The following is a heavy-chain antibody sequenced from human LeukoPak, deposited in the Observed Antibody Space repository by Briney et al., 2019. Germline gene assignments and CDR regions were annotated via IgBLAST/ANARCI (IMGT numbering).Heavy chain of an antibody. J-gene: IGHJ4*02. Sequence: GGSLRLSCAASGFSFSSYWMSWVRQAPGKGLEWVANIKQDGSEKYYVDSVKGRFTISRDNAKKSLYLQMNSLRAEDTAVYYCARERGDYDFWSGYLGYWGQGTMVTVSS. V-gene: IGHV3-7*01. D-gene: IGHD3-3*01. CDR1: GFSFSSYW. CDR3: ARERGDYDFWSGYLGY. CDR2: IKQDGSEK.